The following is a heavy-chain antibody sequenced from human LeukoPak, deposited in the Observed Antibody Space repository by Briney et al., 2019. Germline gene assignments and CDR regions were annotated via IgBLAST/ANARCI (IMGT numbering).Heavy chain of an antibody. CDR3: ARDSVTVIVVVTPRGDY. Sequence: ASVKVSCKASGYTFTSYGISWVRQAPGQGLEWMGWISAYNGNTNYAQKLQGRVTMTTDTSTSTAYMELRSLRSDDTAVYYCARDSVTVIVVVTPRGDYWGQGTLVTVSS. CDR2: ISAYNGNT. J-gene: IGHJ4*02. V-gene: IGHV1-18*01. D-gene: IGHD3-22*01. CDR1: GYTFTSYG.